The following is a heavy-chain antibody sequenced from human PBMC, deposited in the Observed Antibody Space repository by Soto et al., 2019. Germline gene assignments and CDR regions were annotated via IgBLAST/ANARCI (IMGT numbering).Heavy chain of an antibody. CDR2: IIPIFGTA. D-gene: IGHD2-2*01. CDR1: GGTFSSYA. J-gene: IGHJ4*02. CDR3: ARGEATYQLLRGYYFDY. V-gene: IGHV1-69*13. Sequence: GASVKVSCKASGGTFSSYAISWVRQAPGQGLEWMGGIIPIFGTANYAQKFQGRVTITADESTSTAYMELSSLRSEDTAVYYCARGEATYQLLRGYYFDYWGQGTLVTVSS.